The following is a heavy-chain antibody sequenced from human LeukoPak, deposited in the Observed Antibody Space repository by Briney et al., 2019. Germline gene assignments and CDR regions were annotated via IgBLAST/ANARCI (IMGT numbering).Heavy chain of an antibody. D-gene: IGHD3-22*01. CDR1: GFTFSNFG. CDR2: ISDSGDST. Sequence: GGTLRLSCAASGFTFSNFGISWVRQAPGKGLEWVSAISDSGDSTYYADSVKGRFTISRDNSKNTLYLQMNSLRAEDTAVYYCAKFRDYDSSGYLLFFDYWGQGTLVTVSS. CDR3: AKFRDYDSSGYLLFFDY. J-gene: IGHJ4*02. V-gene: IGHV3-23*01.